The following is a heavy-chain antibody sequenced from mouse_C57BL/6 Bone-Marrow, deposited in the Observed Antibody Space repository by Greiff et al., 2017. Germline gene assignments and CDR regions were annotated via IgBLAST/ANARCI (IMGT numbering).Heavy chain of an antibody. J-gene: IGHJ2*01. CDR1: GYSFTSYY. CDR3: ARRGHPYYFDY. CDR2: IYPGSGNT. Sequence: QVQLQQSGPELVKPGASVKISCKASGYSFTSYYIHWVKQRPGQGLEWIGWIYPGSGNTKYNEKFKGKATLTADTSSSTAYMQLSSLTSEDSAVYYCARRGHPYYFDYWGQGTTLTVSS. V-gene: IGHV1-66*01. D-gene: IGHD3-3*01.